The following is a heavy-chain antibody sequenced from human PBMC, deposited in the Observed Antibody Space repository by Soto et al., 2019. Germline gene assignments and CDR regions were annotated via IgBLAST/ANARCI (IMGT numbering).Heavy chain of an antibody. J-gene: IGHJ6*02. CDR3: AKDGDDSSGYYYPYYYGMDV. D-gene: IGHD3-22*01. CDR1: GFTFSSYS. CDR2: ISYDGSNK. Sequence: PGGSLRLSCAASGFTFSSYSMNWVRQAPGKGLEWVAVISYDGSNKYYADSVKGRFTISRDNSKNTLYLQMNSLRAEDTAVYYCAKDGDDSSGYYYPYYYGMDVWGQGTTVTVSS. V-gene: IGHV3-30*18.